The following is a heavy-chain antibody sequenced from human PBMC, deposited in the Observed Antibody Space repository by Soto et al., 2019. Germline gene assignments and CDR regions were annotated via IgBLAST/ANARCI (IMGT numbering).Heavy chain of an antibody. Sequence: SCAASGFTFSSYAMSWVRQAPGKGLEWVSAISGSGGSTYYADSVKGRFTISRDNSKNTLYLQMNSLRAEDTAVYYCAKGGGGLRFLEWLSGSIFDYWGQGTLVTLSS. D-gene: IGHD3-3*01. CDR3: AKGGGGLRFLEWLSGSIFDY. CDR2: ISGSGGST. CDR1: GFTFSSYA. V-gene: IGHV3-23*01. J-gene: IGHJ4*02.